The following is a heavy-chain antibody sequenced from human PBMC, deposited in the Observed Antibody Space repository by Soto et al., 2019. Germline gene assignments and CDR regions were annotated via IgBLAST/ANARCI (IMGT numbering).Heavy chain of an antibody. J-gene: IGHJ6*02. CDR1: GYTFSTYA. CDR2: LNGGTGQT. Sequence: ASEKVSWKASGYTFSTYAMHWVRQAPGQSLEWMGWLNGGTGQTRYSQKFQDRVIITRATSASTGYMELSSVTSEDTAVYYCARGKGMEENYFYYGLDIWGQGTTVTVSS. V-gene: IGHV1-3*01. D-gene: IGHD1-1*01. CDR3: ARGKGMEENYFYYGLDI.